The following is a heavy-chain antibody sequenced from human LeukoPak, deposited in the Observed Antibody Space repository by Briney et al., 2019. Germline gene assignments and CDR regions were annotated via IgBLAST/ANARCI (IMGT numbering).Heavy chain of an antibody. V-gene: IGHV1-2*02. Sequence: ASVKVSCKVSGYTFTGYYMHWVRQAPGQGLEWMGWINPNSGGTNYAQKFQGRVTMTRDTSISIAYMELSRLRSDDTAVYYCARDTGGAAAGTFDYWGQGTLVTVSS. CDR3: ARDTGGAAAGTFDY. J-gene: IGHJ4*02. CDR1: GYTFTGYY. D-gene: IGHD6-13*01. CDR2: INPNSGGT.